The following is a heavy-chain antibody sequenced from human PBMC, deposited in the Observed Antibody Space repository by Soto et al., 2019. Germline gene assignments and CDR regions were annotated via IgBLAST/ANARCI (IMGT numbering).Heavy chain of an antibody. D-gene: IGHD3-16*01. J-gene: IGHJ3*02. CDR3: AKDLARCDYIWGSCRRDDAFDI. Sequence: PGGSLRLSCAASGFTFSSYGMHWVRQAPGKGLEWVAVISYDGSNKYYADSVKGRFTISRDNSKNTLYLQMNSLRAEDTAVYYCAKDLARCDYIWGSCRRDDAFDIWGQGTTVTVSS. CDR2: ISYDGSNK. V-gene: IGHV3-30*18. CDR1: GFTFSSYG.